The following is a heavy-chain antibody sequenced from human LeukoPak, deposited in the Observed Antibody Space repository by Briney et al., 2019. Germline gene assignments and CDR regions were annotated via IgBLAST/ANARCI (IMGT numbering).Heavy chain of an antibody. D-gene: IGHD2-15*01. V-gene: IGHV3-21*01. Sequence: GGSLRLSCAVSGFTFSSYSMNWVRQAPGKGLEWVSSISSSSSFMYYADSVEGRFTISRDNAKNSLYLQMNSLRAEDTAIYYCARVGLGYCSGGSCRKDVWGQGTTVTVSS. CDR3: ARVGLGYCSGGSCRKDV. CDR1: GFTFSSYS. J-gene: IGHJ6*02. CDR2: ISSSSSFM.